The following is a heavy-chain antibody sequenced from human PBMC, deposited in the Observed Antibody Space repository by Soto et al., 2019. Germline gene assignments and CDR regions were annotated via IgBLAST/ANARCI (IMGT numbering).Heavy chain of an antibody. D-gene: IGHD2-21*02. Sequence: QVQLVQSGAEVKKPGSSVKVSCKASGGTFSSYAISWVRQAPGQGLEWLGGIIPIFGTANYAQKFQGRVTITADDSTSTAYMELSSLRSEDTAVFYCARDGAYCGGDCYSDYWGQGTLVTVSS. J-gene: IGHJ4*02. CDR3: ARDGAYCGGDCYSDY. CDR2: IIPIFGTA. CDR1: GGTFSSYA. V-gene: IGHV1-69*01.